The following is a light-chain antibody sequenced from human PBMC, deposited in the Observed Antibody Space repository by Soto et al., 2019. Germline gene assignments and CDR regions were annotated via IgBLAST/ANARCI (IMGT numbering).Light chain of an antibody. CDR1: QSIRYY. CDR3: QQHNSYSQT. V-gene: IGKV1-5*01. CDR2: GAS. Sequence: DIQLTQSPPTLSASVGDRVTITCRASQSIRYYLAWYQQMPGKAPKLLIYGASSLHSGVPSRFSGSGSGTEFTLTISSLQTDDFATYFCQQHNSYSQTFGQGTKVEIK. J-gene: IGKJ1*01.